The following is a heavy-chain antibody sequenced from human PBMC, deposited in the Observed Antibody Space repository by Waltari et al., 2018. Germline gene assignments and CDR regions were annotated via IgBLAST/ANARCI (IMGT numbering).Heavy chain of an antibody. D-gene: IGHD6-19*01. J-gene: IGHJ4*02. Sequence: DVLLVESGGGRVTPVGSLILSCAASGLPFLAYHMTWVRQAPGRGLEWVASISGSGRSYIFYTDSVKGRFTISRDNAKNSLFLQMNSLRAEDTAVYYCTRDLYGSGGDYFDPWGQGTLVTVSS. CDR2: ISGSGRSYI. CDR1: GLPFLAYH. V-gene: IGHV3-21*01. CDR3: TRDLYGSGGDYFDP.